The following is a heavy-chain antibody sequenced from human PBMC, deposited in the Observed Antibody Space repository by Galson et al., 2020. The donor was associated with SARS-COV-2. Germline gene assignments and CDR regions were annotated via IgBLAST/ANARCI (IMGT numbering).Heavy chain of an antibody. CDR1: GYSFSNYW. CDR2: IYPDDSDT. V-gene: IGHV5-51*01. D-gene: IGHD2-15*01. J-gene: IGHJ5*02. CDR3: VRLVAEGGGWWFDP. Sequence: GESLKISCKASGYSFSNYWIGWVRQTPGRGLEWMGIIYPDDSDTSYSPSFQGQVSISADKSINTAYLQWSSLKASDTAVYYCVRLVAEGGGWWFDPWGQGALVTVSS.